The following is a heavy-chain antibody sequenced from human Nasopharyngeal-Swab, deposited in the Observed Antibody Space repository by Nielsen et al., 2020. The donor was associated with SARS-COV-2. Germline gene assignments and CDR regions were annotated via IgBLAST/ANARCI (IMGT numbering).Heavy chain of an antibody. CDR1: GGSISSSSYY. V-gene: IGHV4-39*01. CDR3: ARHGGFGKNFDY. D-gene: IGHD3-10*01. Sequence: SETLSLTCTVSGGSISSSSYYWGWIRQPPGKGLEWIGSLYYTGSTYYNPSLKSRVTISVDTSKNQFSLKLSSVTATDTAVYYCARHGGFGKNFDYWGQGTLATVSS. J-gene: IGHJ4*02. CDR2: LYYTGST.